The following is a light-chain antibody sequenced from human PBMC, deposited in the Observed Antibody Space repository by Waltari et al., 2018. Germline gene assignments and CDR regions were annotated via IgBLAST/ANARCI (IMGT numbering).Light chain of an antibody. J-gene: IGLJ1*01. V-gene: IGLV2-11*01. CDR1: NSDIGPYDA. CDR2: NVN. CDR3: CSYRYTNSATFV. Sequence: QSVLTQPPSVSKSLGQSVTISCTGTNSDIGPYDAVSWYQQTSGKAPRLLIFNVNKRPSEVSDRFSASKSGYTASLTISGLQAEDEADYFCCSYRYTNSATFVFGAGTRVTVL.